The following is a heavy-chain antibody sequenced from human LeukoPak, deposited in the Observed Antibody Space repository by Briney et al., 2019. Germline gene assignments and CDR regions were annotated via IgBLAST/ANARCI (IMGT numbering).Heavy chain of an antibody. CDR1: GGSIRSFF. J-gene: IGHJ4*02. D-gene: IGHD3-16*01. CDR2: IYYTGIT. V-gene: IGHV4-59*01. CDR3: ARSASRITAYDY. Sequence: PETLSLTCTVSGGSIRSFFWSWIRQSPGEGLEWIGYIYYTGITKYNLSLKSRVTMSVDTSKNQFALELSSVTSADTAVYYCARSASRITAYDYWGQGILVSVSS.